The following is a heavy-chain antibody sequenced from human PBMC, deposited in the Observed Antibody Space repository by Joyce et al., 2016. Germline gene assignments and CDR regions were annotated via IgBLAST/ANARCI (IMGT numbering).Heavy chain of an antibody. V-gene: IGHV4-30-2*01. J-gene: IGHJ4*02. D-gene: IGHD3-10*01. CDR3: ASGFNFKGRSFFDY. CDR1: GASVSSSGYS. CDR2: IYHNEST. Sequence: QLQLQESGSGLVKPSQTLSLTCAVSGASVSSSGYSWSWIRQPPGKGLEWIGYIYHNESTYYNPSLKSRVTISVDRSKNQFSLKLASVTAADTAVYYCASGFNFKGRSFFDYWGQGALVTISS.